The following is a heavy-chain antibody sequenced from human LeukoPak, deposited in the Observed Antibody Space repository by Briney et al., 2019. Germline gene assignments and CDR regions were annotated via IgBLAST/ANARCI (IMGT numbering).Heavy chain of an antibody. CDR2: MNPNSGNT. Sequence: ASVKVSCKASGYTFTSYDINWMRQAPGQGLEWVGWMNPNSGNTGYAQKFQGRVTMTRNTSISTAYMELSSLRSEDTAVYYCARGLYSQRILRITMVRGVIGWFDPWGQGTLVTVSS. J-gene: IGHJ5*02. V-gene: IGHV1-8*01. CDR1: GYTFTSYD. D-gene: IGHD3-10*01. CDR3: ARGLYSQRILRITMVRGVIGWFDP.